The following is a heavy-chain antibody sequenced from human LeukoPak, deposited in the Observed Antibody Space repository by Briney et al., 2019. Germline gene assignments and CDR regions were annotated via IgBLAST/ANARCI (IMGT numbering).Heavy chain of an antibody. Sequence: GGSLRLSCAASGFTFSSYGMHWVRQAPGKGLEWVAVIWFDGSNKYYADSVKGRFTISRDNSKNTLYLQMNSLRAEDTAVYYCAKPGLYDLAFDIWGQGTMITVSS. CDR1: GFTFSSYG. D-gene: IGHD3/OR15-3a*01. V-gene: IGHV3-33*06. J-gene: IGHJ3*02. CDR2: IWFDGSNK. CDR3: AKPGLYDLAFDI.